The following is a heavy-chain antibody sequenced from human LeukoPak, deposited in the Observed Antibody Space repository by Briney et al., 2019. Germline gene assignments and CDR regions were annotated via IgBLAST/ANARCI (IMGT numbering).Heavy chain of an antibody. D-gene: IGHD6-6*01. CDR3: ARRIAARREFDY. CDR2: ISTNGGSI. Sequence: GRSLRLSCAASGFTFSSYGMHWVRQAPGKGLEYVSGISTNGGSIYYADSVKGRFTISRDNSKNMLYLQMTSLRAEDTAVYYCARRIAARREFDYWGQGTLVTVSS. V-gene: IGHV3-64*02. CDR1: GFTFSSYG. J-gene: IGHJ4*02.